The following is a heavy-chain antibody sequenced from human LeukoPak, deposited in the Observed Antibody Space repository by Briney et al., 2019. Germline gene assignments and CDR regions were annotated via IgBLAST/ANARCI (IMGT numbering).Heavy chain of an antibody. CDR1: GFTFDDYA. CDR2: ISWNSGSI. Sequence: GRSLRPSCAASGFTFDDYAMHWVRQAPGKGLEWVSGISWNSGSIGYADSVKGRFTISRDNAKNSLYLQMNSLRAEDTALYYCAKDTTIVATSGGMDVWGQGTTVTVSS. CDR3: AKDTTIVATSGGMDV. J-gene: IGHJ6*02. D-gene: IGHD5-12*01. V-gene: IGHV3-9*01.